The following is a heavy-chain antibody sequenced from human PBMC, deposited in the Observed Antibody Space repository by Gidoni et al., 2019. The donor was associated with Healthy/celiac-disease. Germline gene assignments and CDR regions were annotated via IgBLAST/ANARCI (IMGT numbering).Heavy chain of an antibody. J-gene: IGHJ3*02. CDR1: GCSISSSSYY. Sequence: QLQLQESGPGLVKPSATLSPTRPVSGCSISSSSYYWGWIRQPPGKGLEWIGSIYYSGSTAYNPSLKSRVTISVDTSKNQFSLKLSSVTAADTAVYYCARRPIVVVVAANAFDIWGQGTMVTVSS. CDR2: IYYSGST. CDR3: ARRPIVVVVAANAFDI. D-gene: IGHD2-15*01. V-gene: IGHV4-39*01.